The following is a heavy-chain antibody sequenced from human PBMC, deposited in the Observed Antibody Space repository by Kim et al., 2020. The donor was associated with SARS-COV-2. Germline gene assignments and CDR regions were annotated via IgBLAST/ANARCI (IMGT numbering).Heavy chain of an antibody. Sequence: GGSLRLSCAASGFTFSSYAMSWVRQAPGKGLEWVSAISGSGGSTYYADSVEGRFTISRDNSKNTLYLQMNSLRAEDTAVYYCAKAEACSGGSCYAAIYYYGMDVWGQGTTVTVSS. J-gene: IGHJ6*02. D-gene: IGHD2-15*01. CDR3: AKAEACSGGSCYAAIYYYGMDV. CDR1: GFTFSSYA. V-gene: IGHV3-23*01. CDR2: ISGSGGST.